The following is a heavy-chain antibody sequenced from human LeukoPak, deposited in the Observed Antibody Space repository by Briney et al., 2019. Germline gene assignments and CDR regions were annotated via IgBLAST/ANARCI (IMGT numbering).Heavy chain of an antibody. Sequence: PGGSLRLSCAASGFTFGTYAMNWVRQAPGKGLEWVSGIGGSGDSTYYAGSVKGRFTISRDNPKKTLYLQMNSLRAEDTAVYYCAKGDYDYVWGTFPDWGQGTLVTVSS. CDR1: GFTFGTYA. CDR2: IGGSGDST. CDR3: AKGDYDYVWGTFPD. V-gene: IGHV3-23*01. J-gene: IGHJ4*02. D-gene: IGHD3-16*01.